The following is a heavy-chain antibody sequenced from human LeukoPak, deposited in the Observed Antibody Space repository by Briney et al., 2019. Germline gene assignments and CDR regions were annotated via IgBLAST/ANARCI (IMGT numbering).Heavy chain of an antibody. CDR1: GYSFTSYW. V-gene: IGHV5-10-1*01. J-gene: IGHJ3*02. D-gene: IGHD5-12*01. Sequence: KDGESLKISCKGSGYSFTSYWISWVRQMPGKGLEWMGRIDPSDSYTNYSPSFQGHVTTSADKSISTAYLQWSSLKASDTAMYYCARHSSRYSGYDLNDAFDIWGQGTMVTVSS. CDR3: ARHSSRYSGYDLNDAFDI. CDR2: IDPSDSYT.